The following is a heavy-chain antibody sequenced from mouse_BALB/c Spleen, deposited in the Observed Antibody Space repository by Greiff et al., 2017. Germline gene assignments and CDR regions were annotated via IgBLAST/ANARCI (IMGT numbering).Heavy chain of an antibody. CDR3: ARNDYDYFDY. CDR2: IYPGNGDT. D-gene: IGHD2-4*01. CDR1: GYTFTSYN. V-gene: IGHV1-12*01. Sequence: QVQLQQPGAELVKPGASVKMSCKASGYTFTSYNMHWVKQTPGQGLEWIGAIYPGNGDTSYNQKFKGKATLTADKSSSTAYMQLSSLTSEDSAVYYCARNDYDYFDYWGQGTTLTVSS. J-gene: IGHJ2*01.